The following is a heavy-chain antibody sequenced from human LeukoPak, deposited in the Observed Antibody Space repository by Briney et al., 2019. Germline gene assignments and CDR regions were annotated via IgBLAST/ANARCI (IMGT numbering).Heavy chain of an antibody. CDR2: IKQDGSEK. Sequence: PGGSLRLSCAASGFTFSRYWMSWVRQAPGKGLEWVANIKQDGSEKYYVDSVKGRFTISRDSAKNSLYLQMNSLRAEDTAVYYCAREVVAATYDYWGQGTLVTVSS. CDR3: AREVVAATYDY. J-gene: IGHJ4*02. D-gene: IGHD2-15*01. CDR1: GFTFSRYW. V-gene: IGHV3-7*01.